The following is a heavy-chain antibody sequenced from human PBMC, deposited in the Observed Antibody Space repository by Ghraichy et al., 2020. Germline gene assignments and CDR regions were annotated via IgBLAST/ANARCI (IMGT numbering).Heavy chain of an antibody. V-gene: IGHV3-74*01. J-gene: IGHJ5*02. Sequence: GGSLRLSCAASGFTFSNFWMLWVRQAPGKGLVWVSRLNADGSTKHYADSVRGRFTISSDNAKNTVFLQMNSLRAEDTGVYYCGRDLWGFPDLWGQGTLVTVSS. CDR3: GRDLWGFPDL. CDR1: GFTFSNFW. CDR2: LNADGSTK. D-gene: IGHD2-21*01.